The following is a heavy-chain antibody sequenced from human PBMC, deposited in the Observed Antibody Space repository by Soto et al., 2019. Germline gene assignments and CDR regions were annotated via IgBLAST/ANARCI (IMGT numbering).Heavy chain of an antibody. D-gene: IGHD4-4*01. CDR3: ARRSNSQYAMDV. V-gene: IGHV5-51*01. CDR2: IYHGDSDT. Sequence: RGASLKISCKGSGYSLTNNWIGWVRQMPWKGLEWMGIIYHGDSDTRYRPSFQGEVTITADKSNSTAYLQWSSLKDSDTAMYYCARRSNSQYAMDVWGQGTTVTVSS. CDR1: GYSLTNNW. J-gene: IGHJ6*02.